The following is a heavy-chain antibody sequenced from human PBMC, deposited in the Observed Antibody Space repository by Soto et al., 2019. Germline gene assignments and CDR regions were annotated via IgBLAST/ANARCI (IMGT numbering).Heavy chain of an antibody. D-gene: IGHD1-26*01. CDR1: GFTFSSYD. V-gene: IGHV3-13*01. CDR3: ARVRRTDASGLRGYIDV. CDR2: LGIAGDT. Sequence: EVQLVESGGGLVQPGGSLRLSCAASGFTFSSYDMNWVRQATGKGLEWVSGLGIAGDTYYPASVKGRFTISRENAKNSLYLQMHSVRVGDTAVYYCARVRRTDASGLRGYIDVWGRGTLVTVSS. J-gene: IGHJ2*01.